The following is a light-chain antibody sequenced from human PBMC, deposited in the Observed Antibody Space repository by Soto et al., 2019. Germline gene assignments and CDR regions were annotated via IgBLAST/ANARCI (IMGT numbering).Light chain of an antibody. V-gene: IGLV2-11*01. CDR2: DVR. CDR1: SSDVGGYNY. CDR3: CSYAGRYTYV. Sequence: QSALTQPRSVSGSPGQSVSISCTGTSSDVGGYNYVYWYQQHPGKAPKVMIYDVRKRPSGVPDRFSGSKSGNTASLTISGLQSEDEADYYCCSYAGRYTYVFGTGTKLTVL. J-gene: IGLJ1*01.